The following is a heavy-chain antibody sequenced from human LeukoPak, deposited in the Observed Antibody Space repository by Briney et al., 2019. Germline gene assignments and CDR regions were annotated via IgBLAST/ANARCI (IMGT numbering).Heavy chain of an antibody. V-gene: IGHV4-34*12. CDR2: SIHSGTT. Sequence: SETLSLTCAVYGGSFNGYYWSWIRQLPEKGLEWIGESIHSGTTNYNPSLKSRVTISVDTSKNQFSLKLSSVTAADTAVYYCARAFGGTTCLDYWGQGTLVTVSS. D-gene: IGHD1-1*01. J-gene: IGHJ4*02. CDR1: GGSFNGYY. CDR3: ARAFGGTTCLDY.